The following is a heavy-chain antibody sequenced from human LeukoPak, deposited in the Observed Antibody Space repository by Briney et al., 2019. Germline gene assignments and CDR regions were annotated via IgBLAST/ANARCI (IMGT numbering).Heavy chain of an antibody. Sequence: GGSLRLSCAVFGVTVSSNYMSWVRQAPGKGLEWVAFIQYDGRDKYYADSVRGRFTISRDNSKNTLFLQMNSLRPEDTAVYYCAKNDWDSGEDYWGQGTLVTVSS. D-gene: IGHD5-12*01. CDR2: IQYDGRDK. CDR3: AKNDWDSGEDY. J-gene: IGHJ4*02. CDR1: GVTVSSNY. V-gene: IGHV3-30*02.